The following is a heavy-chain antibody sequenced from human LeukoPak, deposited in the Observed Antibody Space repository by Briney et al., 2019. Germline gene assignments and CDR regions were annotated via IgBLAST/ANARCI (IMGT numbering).Heavy chain of an antibody. V-gene: IGHV4-30-4*01. Sequence: SQTLSLTCTVSGGSISSGDYYWSWIRQPPGKGLEWIGYIYYSGSTYYNPSLKSRVTISVDTSKNQFSLKLSSVTAADTAVYYCARGAIYCSSTSCFLNWFDPWGQGTLVTVSS. D-gene: IGHD2-2*01. J-gene: IGHJ5*02. CDR2: IYYSGST. CDR1: GGSISSGDYY. CDR3: ARGAIYCSSTSCFLNWFDP.